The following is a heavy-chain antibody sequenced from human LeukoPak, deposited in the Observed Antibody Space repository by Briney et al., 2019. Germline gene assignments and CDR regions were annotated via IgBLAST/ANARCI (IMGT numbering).Heavy chain of an antibody. Sequence: PGGSLRLSCAASGFTFSSYAMHWVRQAPGKGLEWVAVISYDGSNKYYADSVKGRFTISRDNSKNTLYLQMNSLRAEDTAVYYCARGGDSIVPIYWGQGTLVTVSS. V-gene: IGHV3-30-3*01. D-gene: IGHD5-12*01. CDR2: ISYDGSNK. CDR1: GFTFSSYA. J-gene: IGHJ4*02. CDR3: ARGGDSIVPIY.